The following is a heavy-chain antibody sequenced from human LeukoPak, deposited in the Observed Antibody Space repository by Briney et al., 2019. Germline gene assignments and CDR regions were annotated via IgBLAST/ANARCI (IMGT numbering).Heavy chain of an antibody. CDR1: GFSFDYYA. CDR2: ISWNSDDI. CDR3: ARQNTPHGNFDY. J-gene: IGHJ4*02. Sequence: PGGSLRLSCAASGFSFDYYAMHWVRQVPGKGLEWVSGISWNSDDIDYADSVRGRFTISRDNAKNSLFLLMNSLRAEDTALYYCARQNTPHGNFDYWGQGILVTVSS. D-gene: IGHD1-26*01. V-gene: IGHV3-9*01.